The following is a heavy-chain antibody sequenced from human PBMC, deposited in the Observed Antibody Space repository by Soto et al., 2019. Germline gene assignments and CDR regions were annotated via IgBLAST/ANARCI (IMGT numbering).Heavy chain of an antibody. CDR3: ARRDCTNGVCTIYDY. D-gene: IGHD2-8*01. Sequence: SVTVSCQASGGTFSSYAISWVRQAPGQGLEWMGGIIPIFGTANYAQKFQGRVTITADESTSTAYMELSSLRSEDTAVYYCARRDCTNGVCTIYDYWGQGTLVTVSS. V-gene: IGHV1-69*13. CDR2: IIPIFGTA. CDR1: GGTFSSYA. J-gene: IGHJ4*02.